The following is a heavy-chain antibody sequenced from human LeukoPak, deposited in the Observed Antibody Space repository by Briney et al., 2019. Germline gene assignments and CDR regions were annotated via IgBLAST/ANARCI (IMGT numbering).Heavy chain of an antibody. Sequence: GASVKVSCKASGYTFTGYYMHWVRQAPGQGLEWMGWINPNSGGTNYAQKFQGRVTMTRDTSISTAYMELSRLRSDDTAVYYCARGGRYFDRGEQYYFDYWGQGTLVTVSS. V-gene: IGHV1-2*02. J-gene: IGHJ4*02. D-gene: IGHD3-9*01. CDR1: GYTFTGYY. CDR3: ARGGRYFDRGEQYYFDY. CDR2: INPNSGGT.